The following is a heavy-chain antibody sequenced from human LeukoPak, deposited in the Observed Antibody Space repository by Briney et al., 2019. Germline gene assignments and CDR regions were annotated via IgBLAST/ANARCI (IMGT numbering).Heavy chain of an antibody. CDR3: ARDQLQGGYLNWFDP. CDR1: GGSISSYY. V-gene: IGHV4-4*07. D-gene: IGHD5-12*01. CDR2: IYTSGST. Sequence: SETLSLTCTVSGGSISSYYWSWIRQPAGKGLEWSGRIYTSGSTNYNPSLKSRVTMSVDTSTNQFSLKLSSVTAADTAVYYCARDQLQGGYLNWFDPWGQGTLVTVSS. J-gene: IGHJ5*02.